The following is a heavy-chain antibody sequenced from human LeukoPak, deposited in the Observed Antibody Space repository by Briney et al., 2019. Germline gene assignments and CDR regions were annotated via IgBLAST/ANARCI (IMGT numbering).Heavy chain of an antibody. CDR3: ARDGPNQWIQLWTGAYYYYGMDV. J-gene: IGHJ6*02. CDR1: GFTFSSYW. V-gene: IGHV3-7*01. D-gene: IGHD5-18*01. Sequence: GGSLRLSCAASGFTFSSYWMSWVRQAPGKGLEWVANIKQDGSEKYYVDSVKGRFAISRDNAKNSLYLQMNSLRAEDTAVYYCARDGPNQWIQLWTGAYYYYGMDVWSQGTTVTVSS. CDR2: IKQDGSEK.